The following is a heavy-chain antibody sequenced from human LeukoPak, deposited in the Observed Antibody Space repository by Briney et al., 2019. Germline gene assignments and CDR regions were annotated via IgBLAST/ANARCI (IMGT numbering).Heavy chain of an antibody. D-gene: IGHD3-22*01. Sequence: SETLSLTCTVSGGSVSSHYWYWIRQPPGKGLEWIGYTYVSGSTNYNPSLKSRVTISGDTSKNQLSLRLSSVTAADTAVYYCARSGDAYYYDSSGYYYVDWGQGTLVTVSS. CDR2: TYVSGST. V-gene: IGHV4-59*02. J-gene: IGHJ4*02. CDR1: GGSVSSHY. CDR3: ARSGDAYYYDSSGYYYVD.